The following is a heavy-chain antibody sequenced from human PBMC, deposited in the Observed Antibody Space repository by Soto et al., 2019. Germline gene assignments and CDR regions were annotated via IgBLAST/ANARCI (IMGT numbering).Heavy chain of an antibody. CDR1: GDSVSSNSAA. D-gene: IGHD3-3*01. V-gene: IGHV6-1*01. CDR2: TYYRSKWYN. Sequence: PSQTLSLTCAISGDSVSSNSAAWNWIRQSPSRGLEWLGRTYYRSKWYNDYAVSVKSRITINPDTSKNQFSLQLNSVTPEDTAVYYCARDELRFSRGYYYYGMEVWGQGTTVTVS. CDR3: ARDELRFSRGYYYYGMEV. J-gene: IGHJ6*02.